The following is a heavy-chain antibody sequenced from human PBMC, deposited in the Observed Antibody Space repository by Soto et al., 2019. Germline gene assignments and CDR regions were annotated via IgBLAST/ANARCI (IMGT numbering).Heavy chain of an antibody. Sequence: GGSLRLSCAASGFTFSSYAMHWVRQAPGKGLEWVAVISYDGSNKYYADSVKGRFTISRDNSKNTLYLQMNSLRAEDTAVYYCARDPEVTAIGYYFDYWGQGTLVTVSS. D-gene: IGHD2-21*02. CDR3: ARDPEVTAIGYYFDY. J-gene: IGHJ4*02. CDR2: ISYDGSNK. V-gene: IGHV3-30-3*01. CDR1: GFTFSSYA.